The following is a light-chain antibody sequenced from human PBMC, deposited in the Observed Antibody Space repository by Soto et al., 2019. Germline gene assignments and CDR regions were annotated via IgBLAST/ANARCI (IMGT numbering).Light chain of an antibody. CDR2: TAS. V-gene: IGKV1-39*01. J-gene: IGKJ1*01. Sequence: DIQMTQSPSSLSASVGDRVSITCRASQNIRDSLNWYQQKPGKAPDLLIHTASSLQSGAPSRFSGSGAGTDFTLTISGLQREDFATYYCQQSYGTPPTFGQGTKVDIK. CDR3: QQSYGTPPT. CDR1: QNIRDS.